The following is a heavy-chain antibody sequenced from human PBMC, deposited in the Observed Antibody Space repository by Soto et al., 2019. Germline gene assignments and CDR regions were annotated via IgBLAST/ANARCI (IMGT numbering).Heavy chain of an antibody. CDR2: ISYDGSNK. V-gene: IGHV3-30-3*01. D-gene: IGHD6-6*01. Sequence: QVQLVESGGGVVQPGRSLRLSCAASGFTFSSYAMHWVRQAPGKGLEWVAVISYDGSNKYYADSVKGRFTISRDNSKNTLYLQMNSLGAEDTAVYYGARDRSSSSSGYYDGMDVWGQGTTVTVSS. CDR1: GFTFSSYA. J-gene: IGHJ6*02. CDR3: ARDRSSSSSGYYDGMDV.